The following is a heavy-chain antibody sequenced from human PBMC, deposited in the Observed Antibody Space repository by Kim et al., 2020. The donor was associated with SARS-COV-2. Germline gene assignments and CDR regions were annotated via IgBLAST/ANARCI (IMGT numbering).Heavy chain of an antibody. CDR2: MNPNSGNT. CDR3: ARGKVAATHYYYYGMDV. Sequence: ASVKVSCKASGYTFTSYDINWVRQATGQGLEWMGWMNPNSGNTGYAQKFQGRVTMTRNTSISTAYMELSSLRSEDTAVYYCARGKVAATHYYYYGMDVWGQGTTVTVSS. D-gene: IGHD2-15*01. CDR1: GYTFTSYD. J-gene: IGHJ6*02. V-gene: IGHV1-8*01.